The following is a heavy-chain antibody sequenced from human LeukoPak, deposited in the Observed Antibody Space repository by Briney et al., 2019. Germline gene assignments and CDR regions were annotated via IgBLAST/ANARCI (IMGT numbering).Heavy chain of an antibody. CDR1: GFSFSTYV. CDR3: GTDRDSDPSCYYVI. D-gene: IGHD3-3*01. CDR2: ISPSGGRT. Sequence: GGSLRLSCAASGFSFSTYVMTWVRQAPGKGLEWVSSISPSGGRTSYVDSVRGRFTISRDDSQNMLYLQMNTLGVEDTAIYYCGTDRDSDPSCYYVIGGQGTLVTVSS. V-gene: IGHV3-23*01. J-gene: IGHJ4*02.